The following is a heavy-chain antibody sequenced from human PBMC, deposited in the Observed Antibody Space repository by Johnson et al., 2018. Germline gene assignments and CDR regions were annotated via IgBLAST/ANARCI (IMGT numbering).Heavy chain of an antibody. V-gene: IGHV3-74*01. CDR2: ISSDGSST. D-gene: IGHD7-27*01. Sequence: VQLQQSGGDLVQPGGSLRLSCAASGFTFSSYWMHWVRQAPGKGLVWVSRISSDGSSTSFADSVKGRFTISRDNAKNTLYLHLNSLRAEDTAVYYCATSRNTNRGGGFDNWGQGTLVTVSS. CDR3: ATSRNTNRGGGFDN. CDR1: GFTFSSYW. J-gene: IGHJ4*02.